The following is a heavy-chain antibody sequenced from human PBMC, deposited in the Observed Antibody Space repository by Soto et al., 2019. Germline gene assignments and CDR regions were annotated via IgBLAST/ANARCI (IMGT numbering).Heavy chain of an antibody. V-gene: IGHV5-51*01. CDR3: ARHGRITGTTSGDYYYGMDV. CDR1: GYSFTSYW. D-gene: IGHD1-7*01. CDR2: IYPGDSDT. J-gene: IGHJ6*02. Sequence: GESLKISCKGSGYSFTSYWIGWVRQMPGKGLEWMGIIYPGDSDTRYSPCFQGQVTISADKSISTAYLQWSSLKASDTAMYYCARHGRITGTTSGDYYYGMDVWGQGTTVTV.